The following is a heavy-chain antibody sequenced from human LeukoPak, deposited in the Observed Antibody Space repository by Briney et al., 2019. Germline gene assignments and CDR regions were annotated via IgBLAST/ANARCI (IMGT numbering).Heavy chain of an antibody. D-gene: IGHD2/OR15-2a*01. V-gene: IGHV3-7*03. CDR3: SKGGLYGPNYFDP. CDR2: INEDGSQK. J-gene: IGHJ5*02. Sequence: PGGSLRLSCSVSGFSFSNYWMSWVRQAPGKGLEWVASINEDGSQKQYVDSVKGRFTISRDNAKNTLFLQMNGLRADDTAVYFCSKGGLYGPNYFDPWGQGTRVTVSS. CDR1: GFSFSNYW.